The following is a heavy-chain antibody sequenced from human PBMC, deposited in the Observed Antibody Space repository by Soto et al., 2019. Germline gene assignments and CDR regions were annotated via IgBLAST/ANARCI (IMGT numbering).Heavy chain of an antibody. CDR3: AREGNTVTTEEYNWFDP. J-gene: IGHJ5*02. D-gene: IGHD4-4*01. Sequence: SETLSLTCTVSGGSVSSGSYYWSWIRQPPGKGLEWIGYIYYSGSTYYNPSLKSRVTISVDTSKNQFSLKLSSVTAADTAVYYCAREGNTVTTEEYNWFDPWGQGTLVTVSS. CDR2: IYYSGST. V-gene: IGHV4-30-4*01. CDR1: GGSVSSGSYY.